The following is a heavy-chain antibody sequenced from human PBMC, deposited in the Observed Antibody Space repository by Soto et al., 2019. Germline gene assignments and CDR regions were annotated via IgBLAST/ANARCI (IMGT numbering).Heavy chain of an antibody. CDR3: ARKQYSGYDGSWFDP. Sequence: GVPLTIDCKGSGYNFTNYWIGWVRQMPGKGLEWMGIIYPGDSDTRYSPSFQGQVTISADKSISTTYLQWSSLKVSDTAIYYCARKQYSGYDGSWFDPWGQGTLVTVSS. J-gene: IGHJ5*02. V-gene: IGHV5-51*01. CDR2: IYPGDSDT. CDR1: GYNFTNYW. D-gene: IGHD5-12*01.